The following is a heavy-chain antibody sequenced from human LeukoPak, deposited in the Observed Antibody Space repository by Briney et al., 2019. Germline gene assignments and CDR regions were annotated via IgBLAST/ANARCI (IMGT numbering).Heavy chain of an antibody. CDR2: INHSGST. CDR1: GGSFSGYY. CDR3: ARQWSPRGYYYYYYMDV. Sequence: SETLSLTCAVYGGSFSGYYWSWIRQPPGKGLEWIGEINHSGSTKYNPSIKSRVCISVGTSKYQYSLKLSSVTAADTAVYYCARQWSPRGYYYYYYMDVWGKGTTVTVSS. D-gene: IGHD2-8*01. V-gene: IGHV4-34*01. J-gene: IGHJ6*03.